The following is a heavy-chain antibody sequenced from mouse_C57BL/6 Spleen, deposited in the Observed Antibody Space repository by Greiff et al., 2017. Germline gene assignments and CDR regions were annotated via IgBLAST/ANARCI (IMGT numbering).Heavy chain of an antibody. D-gene: IGHD2-5*01. CDR3: ARIYSNYPDY. V-gene: IGHV5-9*01. Sequence: EVQGVESGGGLVKPGGSLKLSCAASGFTFSSYTMSWVRQTPEKRLEWVATISGGGGNTYYPDSVKGRFTISRDNAKNTLYLQMSSLRSEDTALYYCARIYSNYPDYWGQGTTLTVSS. CDR2: ISGGGGNT. J-gene: IGHJ2*01. CDR1: GFTFSSYT.